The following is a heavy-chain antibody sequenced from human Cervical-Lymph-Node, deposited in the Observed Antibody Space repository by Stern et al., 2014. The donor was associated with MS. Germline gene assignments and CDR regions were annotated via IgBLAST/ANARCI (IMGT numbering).Heavy chain of an antibody. D-gene: IGHD3-3*01. V-gene: IGHV2-70*04. CDR2: IDWDDDK. CDR1: GFSLSTSGMR. J-gene: IGHJ4*02. Sequence: QVTLKESGPALVKPTQTLTLTCTFSGFSLSTSGMRVSWIRQPPGKALEWLARIDWDDDKFYSTSLKTRLTISKDTSKNQVVLTMTNMDPVDTATYYCAWSPPYYEFWNDYYYFDYWGQGTLVAVSS. CDR3: AWSPPYYEFWNDYYYFDY.